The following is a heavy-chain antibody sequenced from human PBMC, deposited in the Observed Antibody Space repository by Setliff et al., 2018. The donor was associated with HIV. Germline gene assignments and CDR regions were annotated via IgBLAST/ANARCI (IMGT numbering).Heavy chain of an antibody. J-gene: IGHJ6*03. Sequence: ASVKVSCKASGYTFTGYYMHWVRQAPGQGLEWMGRINPNSGGTNYAQKFQGRVTMTRDTSISTAYMELSRLRSDDTAVYYCARNYYDSGGYRHYYYYYYMDVWGKGTTVTVSS. CDR3: ARNYYDSGGYRHYYYYYYMDV. D-gene: IGHD3-22*01. CDR2: INPNSGGT. V-gene: IGHV1-2*06. CDR1: GYTFTGYY.